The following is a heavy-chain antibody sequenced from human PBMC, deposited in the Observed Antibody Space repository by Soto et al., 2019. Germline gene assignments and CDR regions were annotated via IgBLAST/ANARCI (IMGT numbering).Heavy chain of an antibody. Sequence: AAVKVSCKASGFSFSDYFMHWVRQAPGQGLEWMGIINPSGDSRNYAQKFQGRVTITADTSTYTVYMELSGLRSGDTAVYYCARGGYSSTWSNLLDRSGLDVWGQGTTVTVSS. CDR2: INPSGDSR. V-gene: IGHV1-46*01. D-gene: IGHD6-13*01. CDR3: ARGGYSSTWSNLLDRSGLDV. CDR1: GFSFSDYF. J-gene: IGHJ6*02.